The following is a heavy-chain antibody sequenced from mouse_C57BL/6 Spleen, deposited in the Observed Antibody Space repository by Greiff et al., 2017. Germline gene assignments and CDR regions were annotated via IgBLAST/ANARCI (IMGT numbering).Heavy chain of an antibody. CDR3: ARPHTGKDWYFDV. J-gene: IGHJ1*03. V-gene: IGHV1-64*01. CDR1: GYTFTSYW. Sequence: QVQLQHPGAELVKPGASVKLSCKASGYTFTSYWMHWVKQRPGQGLEWIGMIHPNSGSTNYNEKFKSKATLTVDKSSSTAYMQLSSLTSEDSAVYYCARPHTGKDWYFDVWGTGTTVTVSS. D-gene: IGHD4-1*01. CDR2: IHPNSGST.